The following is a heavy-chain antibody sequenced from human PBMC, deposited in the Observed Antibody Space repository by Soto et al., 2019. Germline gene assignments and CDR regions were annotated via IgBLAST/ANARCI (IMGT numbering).Heavy chain of an antibody. Sequence: QVHLQQRGAGLLKPSETLSLNCVVSGESFSGYYWSWIRQTPGMGLEWIGEVDHRGSTNYNPSLNNRASISIDSSKNLFALELTSVTAADTALYFCARYEYGNSLYGVDVWGQGTRVTVSS. CDR1: GESFSGYY. J-gene: IGHJ6*02. D-gene: IGHD1-7*01. CDR3: ARYEYGNSLYGVDV. CDR2: VDHRGST. V-gene: IGHV4-34*02.